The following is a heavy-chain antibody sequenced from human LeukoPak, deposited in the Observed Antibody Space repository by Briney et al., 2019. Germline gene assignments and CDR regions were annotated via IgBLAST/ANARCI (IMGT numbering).Heavy chain of an antibody. D-gene: IGHD5-12*01. J-gene: IGHJ4*02. CDR3: ARVPMGYRRPSYYFDY. V-gene: IGHV4-59*01. Sequence: SETLSLTCTVSGGSISSYYWSWIRQPPGKGLEWIGYIYYSGSTNYNPSLKSRVTISVDTSKNQFSLKLSSVTAADTAVYYCARVPMGYRRPSYYFDYWGQGTLVTVSS. CDR1: GGSISSYY. CDR2: IYYSGST.